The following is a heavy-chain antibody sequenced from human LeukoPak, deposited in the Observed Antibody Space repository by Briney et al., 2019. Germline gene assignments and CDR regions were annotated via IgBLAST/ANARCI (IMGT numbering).Heavy chain of an antibody. Sequence: PSETLSLTCTFSGDSIRRRSYYWGWIRQPPGKGLEWIGTIYYRGSTYYNPSLKSRVTISEDPSNKQFSLRLTPVTPADTAVYYCAAGYYYGSGSYLGYWGQGTLVTVSS. D-gene: IGHD3-10*01. V-gene: IGHV4-39*01. J-gene: IGHJ4*02. CDR2: IYYRGST. CDR1: GDSIRRRSYY. CDR3: AAGYYYGSGSYLGY.